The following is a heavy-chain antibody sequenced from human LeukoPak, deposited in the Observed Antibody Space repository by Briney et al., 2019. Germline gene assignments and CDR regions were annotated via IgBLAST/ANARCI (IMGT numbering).Heavy chain of an antibody. CDR1: GGTFSSYA. CDR3: ARDLEGLERYFDY. D-gene: IGHD1-1*01. V-gene: IGHV1-2*02. Sequence: ASVKVSCKASGGTFSSYAISWVRQAPGQGLEWMGWINPDSGGTKSAQKFQGRVTTTRDTSISTAYMELSRLRSDDTAVYYCARDLEGLERYFDYWGQGTLVTVSP. J-gene: IGHJ4*02. CDR2: INPDSGGT.